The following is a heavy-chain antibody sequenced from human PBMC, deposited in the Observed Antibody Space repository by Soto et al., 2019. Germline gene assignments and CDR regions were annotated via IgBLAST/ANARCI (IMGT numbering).Heavy chain of an antibody. Sequence: QVQLVESGGGVVQPGRSLRLSCAASGFTFSSYGMHWVRQAPGKGLEWVAVVWDDGSNKYYADSVKGRFTISRDNSKNTLYLQMSSLRAEDTAVYYCASSGETLRGERLSGDYWGQGTLVTVSS. V-gene: IGHV3-33*01. J-gene: IGHJ4*02. D-gene: IGHD3-10*01. CDR2: VWDDGSNK. CDR1: GFTFSSYG. CDR3: ASSGETLRGERLSGDY.